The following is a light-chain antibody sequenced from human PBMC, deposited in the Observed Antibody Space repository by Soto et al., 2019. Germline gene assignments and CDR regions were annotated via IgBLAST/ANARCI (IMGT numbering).Light chain of an antibody. V-gene: IGLV1-44*01. J-gene: IGLJ2*01. CDR3: AAWDDSLKGVV. CDR1: RSNIGSNP. CDR2: SDN. Sequence: QSVLTQPPSASGTPGQRVTISCSGSRSNIGSNPVNWYQQLPGTAPKLLIDSDNQRPSGVPDRFSGSKSGTSASLAISGLQSDDEADYYCAAWDDSLKGVVFGRGTKLTVL.